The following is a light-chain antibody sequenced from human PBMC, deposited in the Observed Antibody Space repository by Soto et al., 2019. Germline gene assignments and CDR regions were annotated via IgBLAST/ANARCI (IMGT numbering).Light chain of an antibody. V-gene: IGLV2-14*01. CDR1: SSDIGAYNY. J-gene: IGLJ2*01. CDR3: SSYTTTSTLL. CDR2: DVT. Sequence: QSALTQPASVSGSPGQSITISCTGTSSDIGAYNYVSWYQQRPGKAPKLLIFDVTNRPSGVSHRFSGSKSGYTASLIISGLQAEDEADYYCSSYTTTSTLLFGGGTKLTVL.